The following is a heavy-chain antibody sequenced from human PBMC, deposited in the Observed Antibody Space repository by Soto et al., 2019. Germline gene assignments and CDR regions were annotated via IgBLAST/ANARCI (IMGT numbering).Heavy chain of an antibody. Sequence: ASVKVSCKASGYTYTSYGISWVREAPGQGLEWMGWISAYNGNTNYAQRLQGRVTMTTDTSTSTAYMELRSLRSDDTAVYYCARVYGDYGPYINWGQGTLVTVSS. CDR1: GYTYTSYG. D-gene: IGHD4-17*01. V-gene: IGHV1-18*01. CDR3: ARVYGDYGPYIN. J-gene: IGHJ4*02. CDR2: ISAYNGNT.